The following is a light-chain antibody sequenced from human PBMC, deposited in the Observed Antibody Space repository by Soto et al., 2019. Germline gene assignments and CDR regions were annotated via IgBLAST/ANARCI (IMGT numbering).Light chain of an antibody. CDR2: GAS. CDR3: QQNNKWPPVT. V-gene: IGKV3-15*01. CDR1: QTISND. J-gene: IGKJ4*01. Sequence: EVVMTQSPATVSVSPGEGVAISCRASQTISNDLACYQQKPGPPPRLLIYGASTRATGVPARFSGGGSGTEFTLTISSLQSEDFAFYYCQQNNKWPPVTFGGGTKVEIK.